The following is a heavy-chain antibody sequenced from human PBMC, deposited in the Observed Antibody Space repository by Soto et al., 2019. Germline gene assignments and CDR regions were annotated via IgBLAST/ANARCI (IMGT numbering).Heavy chain of an antibody. J-gene: IGHJ4*02. CDR3: ARGIFGSGTANDY. Sequence: EVQLVESGGGLVQPGGSLRLSCAASGFTFSGSWMHWVRQAPGKGLVWVSRINGDGRGTSYADFVKGRFTISRDNAKNTLFLQMTGLRAADTAVYYCARGIFGSGTANDYWGQGTLVTVSS. CDR1: GFTFSGSW. CDR2: INGDGRGT. D-gene: IGHD3-10*01. V-gene: IGHV3-74*01.